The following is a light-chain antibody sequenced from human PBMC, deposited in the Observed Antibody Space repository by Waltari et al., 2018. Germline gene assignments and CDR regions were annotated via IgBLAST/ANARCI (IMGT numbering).Light chain of an antibody. V-gene: IGKV3-20*01. CDR3: QQYGSSPQT. CDR2: GAS. CDR1: QSVSSSY. J-gene: IGKJ1*01. Sequence: EIVLTQSPGTLSLSPGERATLSCRASQSVSSSYLAWYQQKPGQAPRLLIYGASSRATCIPARFSGSGSGTDFTLTISRLEPEDFAVYYCQQYGSSPQTFGQGTKVEIK.